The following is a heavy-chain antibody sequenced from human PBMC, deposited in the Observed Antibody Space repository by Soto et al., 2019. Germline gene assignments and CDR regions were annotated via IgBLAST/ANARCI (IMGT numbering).Heavy chain of an antibody. D-gene: IGHD2-2*01. CDR3: ARGNAMYENYYYYGMYS. CDR1: GYPFSTYS. Sequence: DSVQLSCKASGYPFSTYSMHWVRQAPGHSLEWMGWINGATGQTRSSQRFQDRVTITRDTSASTAYMELSGLRSGDTAVYYCARGNAMYENYYYYGMYSCGQGTTVTVSS. V-gene: IGHV1-3*01. CDR2: INGATGQT. J-gene: IGHJ6*02.